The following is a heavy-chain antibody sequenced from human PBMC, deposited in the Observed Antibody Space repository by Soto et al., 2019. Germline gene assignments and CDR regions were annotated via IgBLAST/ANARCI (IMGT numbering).Heavy chain of an antibody. Sequence: SETLSLICTVSGGSISSGNHYWSWIRQHPGTGLEWIGYIYHSETAYYNPSLKSRVIMSVDTSKNQFSLNLKSVTAADTATYYCARVQYQDIVTASSPRRSIDSWCHRGLVTV. D-gene: IGHD2-15*01. CDR1: GGSISSGNHY. V-gene: IGHV4-31*03. CDR3: ARVQYQDIVTASSPRRSIDS. J-gene: IGHJ5*01. CDR2: IYHSETA.